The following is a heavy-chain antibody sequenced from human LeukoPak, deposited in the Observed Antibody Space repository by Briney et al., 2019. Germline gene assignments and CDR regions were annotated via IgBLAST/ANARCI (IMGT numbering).Heavy chain of an antibody. Sequence: GGSLRLSCAASGFTFTNYAMAWVRQAPGKGLEWVSGISEGVGNTYYADSVKGRFTISRDHSKNTLYLQMNSLRAEDTALYYCAKREKGTTGRFFDYWGQGTLVTVSS. D-gene: IGHD4-17*01. CDR1: GFTFTNYA. CDR3: AKREKGTTGRFFDY. J-gene: IGHJ4*02. CDR2: ISEGVGNT. V-gene: IGHV3-23*01.